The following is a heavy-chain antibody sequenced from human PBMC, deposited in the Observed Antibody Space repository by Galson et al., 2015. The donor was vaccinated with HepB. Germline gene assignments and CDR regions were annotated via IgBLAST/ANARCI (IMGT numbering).Heavy chain of an antibody. CDR3: SASSYSDYQDILGY. CDR2: IRSNAKTSAT. Sequence: SLRLSCAASGFTFRDPAVHWVRQASGRGLEWVGRIRSNAKTSATAYAASVRDRFTISRDDSKNTAYLLMNSLRAEDTAVYYCSASSYSDYQDILGYWGRGTLVTVSS. V-gene: IGHV3-73*01. D-gene: IGHD4-11*01. CDR1: GFTFRDPA. J-gene: IGHJ4*02.